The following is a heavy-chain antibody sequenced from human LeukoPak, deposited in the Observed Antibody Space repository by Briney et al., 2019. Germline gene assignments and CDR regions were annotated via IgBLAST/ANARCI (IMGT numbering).Heavy chain of an antibody. CDR2: ISYDGSNK. D-gene: IGHD3-10*01. CDR1: GFTFSSYA. V-gene: IGHV3-30*04. J-gene: IGHJ6*02. Sequence: GGSLRLSCAASGFTFSSYAMHWVRQAPGKGLEWAAVISYDGSNKYYADSVKGRFTISRDNSKNTLYLQMNSLRAEDTAVYYCARGYYGSGSFEDVWGQGTTVTVSS. CDR3: ARGYYGSGSFEDV.